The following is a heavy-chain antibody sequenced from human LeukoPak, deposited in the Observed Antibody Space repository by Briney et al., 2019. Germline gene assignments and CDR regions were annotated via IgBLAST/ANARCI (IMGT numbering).Heavy chain of an antibody. V-gene: IGHV3-48*02. CDR3: ARQMRFHDAFDI. CDR1: GFTFSSYS. D-gene: IGHD3-10*01. Sequence: GGSLRLSCAASGFTFSSYSMSWVRQAPGKGLEWVSYICSSSSTIYYADSVKGRFTISRDKAKNSLYLQMNSLRDEDTAVYYCARQMRFHDAFDIWGQGTMVTVSS. J-gene: IGHJ3*02. CDR2: ICSSSSTI.